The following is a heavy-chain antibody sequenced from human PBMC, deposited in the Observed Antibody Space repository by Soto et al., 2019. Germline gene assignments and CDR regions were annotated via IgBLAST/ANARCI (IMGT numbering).Heavy chain of an antibody. CDR3: ARADRTLVTSYSLDV. V-gene: IGHV4-34*01. D-gene: IGHD2-21*02. CDR2: INHSGTI. CDR1: GGSFSGYY. J-gene: IGHJ6*02. Sequence: SETLSLTCAVCGGSFSGYYWTWIRQPPGKGLEWIGEINHSGTINFNPSLKSRLTISLDTSKKHFSLKLSSVTDADTAAYYCARADRTLVTSYSLDVWGQGTTVTVSS.